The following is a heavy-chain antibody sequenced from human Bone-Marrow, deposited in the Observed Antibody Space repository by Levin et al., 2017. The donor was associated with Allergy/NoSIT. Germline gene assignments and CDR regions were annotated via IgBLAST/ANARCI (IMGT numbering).Heavy chain of an antibody. CDR3: ATGDQKTTANAFAY. J-gene: IGHJ4*02. CDR1: GGIFSTYS. CDR2: NIPAFGKT. D-gene: IGHD1-14*01. V-gene: IGHV1-69*13. Sequence: SVKVSCKASGGIFSTYSISWVRQAPGQGLEWMGGNIPAFGKTNYAQKFQGRVTIGAADMELSNLRPEDTAVYYCATGDQKTTANAFAYWGQGTLVIVSS.